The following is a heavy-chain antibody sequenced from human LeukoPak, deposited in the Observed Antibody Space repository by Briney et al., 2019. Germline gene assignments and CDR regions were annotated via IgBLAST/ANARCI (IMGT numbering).Heavy chain of an antibody. D-gene: IGHD3-22*01. Sequence: SVKVSCKASGGTFSSYAISWVRQAPGQGLEWMGRIIPIVGIGNYAQKFQGRVTITADTSTRTAYMELRRLRSEDTAVYYCARDPHYYDSSGYSWGQGTLVTVSS. CDR3: ARDPHYYDSSGYS. V-gene: IGHV1-69*04. J-gene: IGHJ5*02. CDR1: GGTFSSYA. CDR2: IIPIVGIG.